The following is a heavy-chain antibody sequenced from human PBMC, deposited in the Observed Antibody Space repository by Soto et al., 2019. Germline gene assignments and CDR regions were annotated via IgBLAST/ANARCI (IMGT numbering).Heavy chain of an antibody. CDR3: ARGSVVGASPPYYYGMDV. D-gene: IGHD1-26*01. CDR1: GYTFTGYY. CDR2: INPNSGGT. J-gene: IGHJ6*02. Sequence: GASVKVSCKASGYTFTGYYMHWVRQAPGQGLEWMGWINPNSGGTNYAQKFQGRVTMTRDTSTSTAYMELSRLRSEDTAVYYCARGSVVGASPPYYYGMDVWGQGTTVTVSS. V-gene: IGHV1-2*02.